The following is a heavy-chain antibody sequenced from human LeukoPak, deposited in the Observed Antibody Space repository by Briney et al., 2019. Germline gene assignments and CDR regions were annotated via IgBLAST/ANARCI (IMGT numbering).Heavy chain of an antibody. V-gene: IGHV3-23*01. J-gene: IGHJ4*02. CDR1: GFTFNNYA. D-gene: IGHD5-24*01. Sequence: GGSLRLSCAASGFTFNNYAMSWVHQAPGKGLEWVSTIRGSGGTTYLADSVKGRFTVSRDSSKNTLYLQMNSLRAEDTAVYYCAKDRGDGYTNYGDSWGQGTLVTVSS. CDR3: AKDRGDGYTNYGDS. CDR2: IRGSGGTT.